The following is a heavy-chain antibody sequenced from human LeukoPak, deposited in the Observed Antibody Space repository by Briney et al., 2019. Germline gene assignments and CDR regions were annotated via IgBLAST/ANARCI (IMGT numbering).Heavy chain of an antibody. Sequence: GASVKVSCKASGYIFNKYGVSWVRQAPGQGLEWLAWISCYNGDTNYAQKFQGRVTVTTDTSTSTVFMELRNLNTDDTAVYYCARGPYGDYVYFDYWGQGTLVTVSS. CDR2: ISCYNGDT. CDR1: GYIFNKYG. D-gene: IGHD4-17*01. J-gene: IGHJ4*02. CDR3: ARGPYGDYVYFDY. V-gene: IGHV1-18*01.